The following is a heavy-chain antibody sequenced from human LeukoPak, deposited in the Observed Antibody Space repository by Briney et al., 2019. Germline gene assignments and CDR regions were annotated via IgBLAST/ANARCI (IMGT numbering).Heavy chain of an antibody. J-gene: IGHJ5*02. CDR3: ARLGYCDGGSCYFRFDP. V-gene: IGHV4-39*01. D-gene: IGHD2-15*01. Sequence: PSETLSLTCSVSGGSLSNSSHYWGWLRQPPGRGLECIMSIYYHGNTYYNPSLTTPFTISVDTSKKQFSLKPTSVTAADTAVQYCARLGYCDGGSCYFRFDPWGQGKPVTVSS. CDR2: IYYHGNT. CDR1: GGSLSNSSHY.